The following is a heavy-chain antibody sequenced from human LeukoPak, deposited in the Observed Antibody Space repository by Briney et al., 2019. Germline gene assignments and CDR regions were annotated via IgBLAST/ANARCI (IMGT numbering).Heavy chain of an antibody. CDR3: ARGGLYCSSTSCYMEIDY. J-gene: IGHJ4*02. D-gene: IGHD2-2*02. Sequence: GGSLRLSCAASGFTFSSYIMNWVRQAPGKGLEWVSSISSSSSYIYYADSVKGRFTISRDNAKHSLYLQMNRLRAEDTAVYYCARGGLYCSSTSCYMEIDYWGQGTLVTVSS. CDR1: GFTFSSYI. CDR2: ISSSSSYI. V-gene: IGHV3-21*01.